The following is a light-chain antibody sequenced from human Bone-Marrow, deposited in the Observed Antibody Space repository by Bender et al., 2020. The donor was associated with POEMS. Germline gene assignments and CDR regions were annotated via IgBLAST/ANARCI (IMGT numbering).Light chain of an antibody. J-gene: IGLJ2*01. Sequence: QSALTQPASVSGSLGQSITISCVGTSSDVGGHSYVSWYQHHPGKAPKLIIYDVSDRPSGVSDRFSASKSGSTASLTISGLLAEDEAHYYCCSYTTTSTRVIFGGGTRVTVL. CDR2: DVS. V-gene: IGLV2-14*03. CDR1: SSDVGGHSY. CDR3: CSYTTTSTRVI.